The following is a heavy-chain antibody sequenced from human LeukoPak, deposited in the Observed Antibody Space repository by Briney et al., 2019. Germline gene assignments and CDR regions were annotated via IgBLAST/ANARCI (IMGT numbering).Heavy chain of an antibody. J-gene: IGHJ4*02. CDR2: IYYSGST. V-gene: IGHV4-59*01. D-gene: IGHD5-18*01. CDR3: ARGARERGYSYGQLDY. Sequence: SETLSLTCTVSGGSISTYYWSWIRQPPGKGLEWMGYIYYSGSTNYNPSLKSLVTISVDTSNNQFSLKLSSVTAADTAVYYCARGARERGYSYGQLDYWGQGTLVTVSS. CDR1: GGSISTYY.